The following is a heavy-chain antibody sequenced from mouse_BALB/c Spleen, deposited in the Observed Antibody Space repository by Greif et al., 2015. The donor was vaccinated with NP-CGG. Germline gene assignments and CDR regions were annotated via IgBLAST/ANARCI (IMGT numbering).Heavy chain of an antibody. J-gene: IGHJ4*01. V-gene: IGHV1S81*02. CDR2: INPSNGGT. D-gene: IGHD1-1*02. CDR1: GYTFTSYY. Sequence: VKLMESGAELVKPGASVKLPCKASGYTFTSYYMYWVKQRPGQGLEWIGGINPSNGGTNFNEKFKSKATLTVDKSSSTAYMQLSSLTSEDSAVYYCTRYGGLDHFYAMDYWGQGTSVTVSS. CDR3: TRYGGLDHFYAMDY.